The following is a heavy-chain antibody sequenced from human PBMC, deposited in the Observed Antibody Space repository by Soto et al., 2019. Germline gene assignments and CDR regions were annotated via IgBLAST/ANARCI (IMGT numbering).Heavy chain of an antibody. CDR3: VKEFRGAFDY. CDR1: GVTVNSNF. J-gene: IGHJ4*02. V-gene: IGHV3-53*01. CDR2: IFSGGNA. D-gene: IGHD3-10*01. Sequence: GGSLRLSCAVSGVTVNSNFMSWVRQAPGKGLEWVSVIFSGGNADYADSVKGRFIMYRDISKHTLYLQMNSLRAEDTAVYFCVKEFRGAFDYWGQGTLVTVSS.